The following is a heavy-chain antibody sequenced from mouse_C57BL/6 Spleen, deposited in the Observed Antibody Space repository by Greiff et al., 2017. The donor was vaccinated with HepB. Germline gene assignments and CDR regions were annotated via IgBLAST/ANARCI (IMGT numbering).Heavy chain of an antibody. J-gene: IGHJ1*03. CDR2: ISSGSSTI. CDR1: GFTFSDYG. CDR3: ARWGLTGTYWYFDV. D-gene: IGHD4-1*01. V-gene: IGHV5-17*01. Sequence: EVKLMESGGGLVKPGGSLKLSCAASGFTFSDYGMHWVRQAPEKGLEWVAYISSGSSTIYYADTVKGRFTISRDNAKNTLFLQMTSLRSEDTAMYYCARWGLTGTYWYFDVWGTGTTVTVSS.